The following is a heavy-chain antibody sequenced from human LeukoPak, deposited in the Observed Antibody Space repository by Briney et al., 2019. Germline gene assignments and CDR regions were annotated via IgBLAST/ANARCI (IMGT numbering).Heavy chain of an antibody. Sequence: PGGSLRLSCAASGFTFSSYAMTWVRQAPGKGLEWVSAVSGSDAGTYYADSVKGRFTISRDNSKNTLYLQMNSLRAEDAAVYYCAKAPLSRCTGVICYYFDYWGQGTLVTVSS. J-gene: IGHJ4*02. D-gene: IGHD2-15*01. CDR1: GFTFSSYA. CDR2: VSGSDAGT. CDR3: AKAPLSRCTGVICYYFDY. V-gene: IGHV3-23*01.